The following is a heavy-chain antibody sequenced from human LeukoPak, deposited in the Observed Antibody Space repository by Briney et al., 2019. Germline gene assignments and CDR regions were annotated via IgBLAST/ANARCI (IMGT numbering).Heavy chain of an antibody. V-gene: IGHV1-18*04. J-gene: IGHJ4*02. CDR2: ISAYNGNT. CDR3: ARGPSGELHEYDY. CDR1: GYTFTGYY. D-gene: IGHD1-26*01. Sequence: ASVKVSCKASGYTFTGYYMHWVRQAPGQGLEWMGWISAYNGNTNYAQKLQGRVTMTTDTSTSTAYMELRSLTSDDTAVYYCARGPSGELHEYDYWGQGTLVTVSS.